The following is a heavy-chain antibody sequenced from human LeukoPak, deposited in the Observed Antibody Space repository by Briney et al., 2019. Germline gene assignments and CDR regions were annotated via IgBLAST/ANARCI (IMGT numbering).Heavy chain of an antibody. CDR2: INPNTGNP. V-gene: IGHV7-4-1*02. CDR3: ARAYQHLGGLSFPDS. D-gene: IGHD3-16*02. Sequence: ASVKVSCKASGYTFTNYAMDWVRQAPGQGLEWMGWINPNTGNPAYAQGFTGRFVFSLDTSVSTTYLQISSLKPEDTAVYYCARAYQHLGGLSFPDSWGQGTLVTVSS. J-gene: IGHJ5*01. CDR1: GYTFTNYA.